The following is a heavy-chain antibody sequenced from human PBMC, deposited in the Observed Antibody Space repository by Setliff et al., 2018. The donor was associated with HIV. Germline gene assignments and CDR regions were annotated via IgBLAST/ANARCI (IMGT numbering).Heavy chain of an antibody. V-gene: IGHV4-38-2*02. Sequence: SETLSLTCAVSGYSISSGYYWGWIRQPPGKGLEWIGSIYHSGSTYYNPSLKSRVTISVDTSKNQFSLKLSSVTAADTAVYYCAREVVVGATGGMDVWGQGIAVTVSS. CDR3: AREVVVGATGGMDV. CDR2: IYHSGST. CDR1: GYSISSGYY. D-gene: IGHD1-26*01. J-gene: IGHJ6*02.